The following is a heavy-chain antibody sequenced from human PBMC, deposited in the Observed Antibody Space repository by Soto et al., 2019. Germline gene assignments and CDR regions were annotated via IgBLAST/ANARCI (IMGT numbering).Heavy chain of an antibody. V-gene: IGHV3-30*18. Sequence: GGSLRLSCAASGFTFSSYGMHWVRQAPGKGLEWVAVISYDGSNKYYADSVKGRFTISRDNSKNTLYLQMNSLRAEDTAVYYCAKDSHSSGWPIDYWGQGTLVTVSS. D-gene: IGHD6-19*01. CDR1: GFTFSSYG. J-gene: IGHJ4*02. CDR3: AKDSHSSGWPIDY. CDR2: ISYDGSNK.